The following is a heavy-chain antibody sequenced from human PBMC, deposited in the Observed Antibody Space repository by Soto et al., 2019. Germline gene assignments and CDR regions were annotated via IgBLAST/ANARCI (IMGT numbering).Heavy chain of an antibody. Sequence: EVQLLESGGGLVQPGGSLRLSCAASGFTFSSYAMTWVRQAPGKGLEWVSAISGSGGNTYYADSVKGRFTISSDNSKNTLFFQMNSLRVEDTAIYYCAKRDDGGGSRWASFDYWGPGTLVTVSS. V-gene: IGHV3-23*01. J-gene: IGHJ4*01. CDR2: ISGSGGNT. CDR1: GFTFSSYA. D-gene: IGHD3-22*01. CDR3: AKRDDGGGSRWASFDY.